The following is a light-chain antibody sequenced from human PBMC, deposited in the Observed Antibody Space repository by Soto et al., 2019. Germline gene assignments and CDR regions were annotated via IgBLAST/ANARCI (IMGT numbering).Light chain of an antibody. V-gene: IGLV1-44*01. Sequence: QSVLTQPPSASGTPGQRVTISCSGSSSNIGSNALNWYQQLPGTAPNILIYSNTQRPSGVPDRFSGSKSGTSAALAISGLQSADEDDYYCSAWDDRLNGVVFGGGTKLTVL. CDR1: SSNIGSNA. CDR2: SNT. J-gene: IGLJ2*01. CDR3: SAWDDRLNGVV.